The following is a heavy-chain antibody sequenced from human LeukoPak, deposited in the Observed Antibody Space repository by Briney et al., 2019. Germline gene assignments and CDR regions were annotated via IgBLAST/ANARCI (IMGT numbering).Heavy chain of an antibody. J-gene: IGHJ2*01. V-gene: IGHV3-30*03. D-gene: IGHD5-12*01. Sequence: GGSLRLSCAASGFTFSSYSMNWVRQAPGKGLEWVAVISYDGSNKYYADSVKGRFTISRDNSKNTLYLQMNSLRAEDTAVYYCARDREYSGYDGNWYFDLWGRGTLVTVSS. CDR2: ISYDGSNK. CDR1: GFTFSSYS. CDR3: ARDREYSGYDGNWYFDL.